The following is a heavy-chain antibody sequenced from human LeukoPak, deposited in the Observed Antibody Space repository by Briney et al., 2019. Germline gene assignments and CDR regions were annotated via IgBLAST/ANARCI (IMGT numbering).Heavy chain of an antibody. V-gene: IGHV1-2*02. J-gene: IGHJ4*02. CDR1: GGTFSSYA. D-gene: IGHD6-6*01. CDR3: ARVHEGSSSSY. CDR2: INPNSGGT. Sequence: ASVKVSCRASGGTFSSYAISWVRQAPGQGLEWMGWINPNSGGTNYAQKFQGRVTMTRDTSISTAYMGLSRLRSDDTAVYYCARVHEGSSSSYWGQGTLVTVSS.